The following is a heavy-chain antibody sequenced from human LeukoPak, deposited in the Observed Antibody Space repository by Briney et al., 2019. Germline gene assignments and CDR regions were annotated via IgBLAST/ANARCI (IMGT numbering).Heavy chain of an antibody. V-gene: IGHV4-31*03. CDR3: ARSGYDQNYYFDY. D-gene: IGHD5-12*01. Sequence: SQTLSLTCTVSGGSISSDGYYWSWIRQHPGKGLEWIGYIHYSGTTYYNPSLKSRVSISVDTSQNQFSLRLTSATAADTAVYYCARSGYDQNYYFDYWGQGTLVTVSS. CDR1: GGSISSDGYY. CDR2: IHYSGTT. J-gene: IGHJ4*02.